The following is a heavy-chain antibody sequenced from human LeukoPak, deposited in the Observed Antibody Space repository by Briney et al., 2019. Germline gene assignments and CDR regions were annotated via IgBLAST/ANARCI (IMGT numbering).Heavy chain of an antibody. CDR1: GYTFSDFH. Sequence: GASVKVSCKASGYTFSDFHIHWVRQAPGQGLEWMGWINPNNGDTNYAQRFQGRVTMTSDTSISTAYMELSTLRSGDTAVYYCARVRDRSTRCYSLWGQGTMVTVSS. D-gene: IGHD2-2*02. CDR2: INPNNGDT. V-gene: IGHV1-2*02. CDR3: ARVRDRSTRCYSL. J-gene: IGHJ3*01.